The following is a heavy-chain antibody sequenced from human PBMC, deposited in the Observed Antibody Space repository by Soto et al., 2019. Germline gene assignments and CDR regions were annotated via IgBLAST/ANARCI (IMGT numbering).Heavy chain of an antibody. Sequence: GGSLRLSCAASGFTFDDYAMHWVRQAPGKGLEWVSGISWNSGSIGYADSVKGRFTISRDNAKNSLYLQMNSLRAEDTALYYCAKDSGYSSYYYYYMDVWGKGTTVTSP. CDR1: GFTFDDYA. D-gene: IGHD5-18*01. V-gene: IGHV3-9*01. CDR2: ISWNSGSI. CDR3: AKDSGYSSYYYYYMDV. J-gene: IGHJ6*03.